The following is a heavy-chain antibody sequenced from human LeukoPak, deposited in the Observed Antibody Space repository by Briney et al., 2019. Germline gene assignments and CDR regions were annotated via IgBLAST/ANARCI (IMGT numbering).Heavy chain of an antibody. CDR3: AKSNYYDSSSYFDY. CDR1: GFTFSSYA. CDR2: ISYDGSNK. D-gene: IGHD3-22*01. J-gene: IGHJ4*02. V-gene: IGHV3-30*18. Sequence: GGSLRLSCAASGFTFSSYAMSWVRQAPGKGLEWVAVISYDGSNKYYADSVKGRFTISRDNSKNTLYLQMNSLRAEDTAVYYCAKSNYYDSSSYFDYWGQGTLVTVSS.